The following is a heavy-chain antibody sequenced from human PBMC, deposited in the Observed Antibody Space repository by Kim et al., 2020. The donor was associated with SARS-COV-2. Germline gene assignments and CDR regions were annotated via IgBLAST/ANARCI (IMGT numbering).Heavy chain of an antibody. Sequence: KSRVTISVDTSKNQFSLKLSSVTAADTAVYYCAGRGVTMIVVVTGVDAFDIWGQGTMVTVSS. J-gene: IGHJ3*02. V-gene: IGHV4-39*01. D-gene: IGHD3-22*01. CDR3: AGRGVTMIVVVTGVDAFDI.